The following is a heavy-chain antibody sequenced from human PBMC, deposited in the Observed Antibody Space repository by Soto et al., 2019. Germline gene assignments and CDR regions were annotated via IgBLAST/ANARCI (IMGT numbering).Heavy chain of an antibody. CDR1: GGTFSSYA. CDR2: IIPIFGTA. D-gene: IGHD2-2*01. J-gene: IGHJ6*02. CDR3: ARDIVEVPAATADYYYYGMDV. V-gene: IGHV1-69*01. Sequence: QVQLVQSGAEVKKPGSSVKVSCKASGGTFSSYAISWVRQAPGQGLEWMGGIIPIFGTANYAQKFQGRVTITADESTSTAYMELSSLRSEDTAVYYCARDIVEVPAATADYYYYGMDVWGQGTTVTVSS.